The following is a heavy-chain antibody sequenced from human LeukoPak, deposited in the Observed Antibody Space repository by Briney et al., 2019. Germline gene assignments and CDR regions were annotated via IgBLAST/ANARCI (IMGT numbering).Heavy chain of an antibody. V-gene: IGHV1-69*05. D-gene: IGHD6-13*01. Sequence: SVKVSCKASGGTFSSYAISWVRQAPGQGLEWMGGIIPIFGTANYAQKFQGRVTITTDESTSTAYMELSSLRSEDTAVCYCARDRIAAAEAFDIWGQGTMVTVSS. CDR1: GGTFSSYA. CDR2: IIPIFGTA. J-gene: IGHJ3*02. CDR3: ARDRIAAAEAFDI.